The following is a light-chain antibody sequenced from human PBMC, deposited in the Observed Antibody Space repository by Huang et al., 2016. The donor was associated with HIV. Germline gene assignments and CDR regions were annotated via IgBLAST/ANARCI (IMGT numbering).Light chain of an antibody. Sequence: IVMTQSPLSLPVTPGEPASISCRSSQSLLHSTGYSYLDWYLQKPGQSPQLLIYLGSNRASGVPDRFSGSGSGTDFTLKISRVEAEDVGIYYCMQALQTPVFGPGTRVDIK. J-gene: IGKJ3*01. CDR1: QSLLHSTGYSY. CDR2: LGS. V-gene: IGKV2-28*01. CDR3: MQALQTPV.